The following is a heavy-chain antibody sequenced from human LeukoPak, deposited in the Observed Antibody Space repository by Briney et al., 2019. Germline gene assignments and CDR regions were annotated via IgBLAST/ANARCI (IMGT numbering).Heavy chain of an antibody. CDR1: GYTFTSYG. CDR2: IIPIFATA. Sequence: GASVKVSCKASGYTFTSYGISWVRQAPGQGLEWMGGIIPIFATANYAQKFQGRVTITADESTSTAYMELSSLRSEDTAVYYCARCHYDILTGYLTPYYYYGMDVWGQGTTVTVSS. CDR3: ARCHYDILTGYLTPYYYYGMDV. D-gene: IGHD3-9*01. V-gene: IGHV1-69*13. J-gene: IGHJ6*02.